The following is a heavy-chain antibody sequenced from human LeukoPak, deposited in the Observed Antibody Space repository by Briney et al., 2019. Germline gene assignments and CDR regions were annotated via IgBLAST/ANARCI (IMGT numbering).Heavy chain of an antibody. CDR3: AREELGYCSSTSCYGFDI. D-gene: IGHD2-2*01. V-gene: IGHV4-61*02. Sequence: SETLSLTCTVSGGSISSGSYYWSWIRQPAGKGLEWIGRIYTSGSTNYNPSLKSRVTISVDTSKSQFSLKLSSVTAADTAVYYCAREELGYCSSTSCYGFDIWGQGTMVTVSS. CDR2: IYTSGST. J-gene: IGHJ3*02. CDR1: GGSISSGSYY.